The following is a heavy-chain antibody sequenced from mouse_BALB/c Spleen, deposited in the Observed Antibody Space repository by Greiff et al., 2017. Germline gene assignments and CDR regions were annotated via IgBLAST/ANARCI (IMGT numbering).Heavy chain of an antibody. D-gene: IGHD2-1*01. Sequence: EVMLVESGGGLVQPGGSMKLSCVASGFTFSNYWMNWVRQSPEKGLEWVAEIRLKSNNYATHYAESVKGRFTISRDDSKSSVYLQMNNLRAEDTGIYYCTSIYYGNFYAMDYWGQGTSVTVSS. CDR1: GFTFSNYW. J-gene: IGHJ4*01. V-gene: IGHV6-6*02. CDR3: TSIYYGNFYAMDY. CDR2: IRLKSNNYAT.